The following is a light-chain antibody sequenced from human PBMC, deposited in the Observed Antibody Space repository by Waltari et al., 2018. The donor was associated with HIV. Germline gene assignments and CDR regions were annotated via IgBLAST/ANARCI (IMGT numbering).Light chain of an antibody. CDR2: GNS. Sequence: QSVLTQPPSVSGAPGRRVTISCTGSSSNIGAGYDVHWYQQLPGTAPKRLIYGNSNRPSGVPDRFSGSKSGTSAALAITGLQAEDEADYYCQSYDSSLSGSVFGGGTKLTVL. CDR3: QSYDSSLSGSV. CDR1: SSNIGAGYD. J-gene: IGLJ2*01. V-gene: IGLV1-40*01.